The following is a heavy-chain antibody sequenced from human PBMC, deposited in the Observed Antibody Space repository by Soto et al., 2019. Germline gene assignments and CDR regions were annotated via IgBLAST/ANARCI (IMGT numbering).Heavy chain of an antibody. J-gene: IGHJ4*02. CDR2: ISYDGSNK. D-gene: IGHD6-13*01. Sequence: GGSLRLSCAASGFTFKSHALHWVRQAPGKGLQWVGGISYDGSNKYYTESVKGRFTISRDNSKNRLFLEMSSLRGEDTAVYYCARDLGSMQHLGMGFWGQGALVTVSS. CDR3: ARDLGSMQHLGMGF. CDR1: GFTFKSHA. V-gene: IGHV3-30-3*01.